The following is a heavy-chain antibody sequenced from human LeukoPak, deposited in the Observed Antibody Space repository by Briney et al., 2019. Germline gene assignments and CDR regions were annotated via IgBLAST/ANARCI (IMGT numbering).Heavy chain of an antibody. Sequence: GASVKVSCKASGYTFTSYGISWVRQAPGQGLEWMGWISAYNGNTNYAPKLQGRVTMTTDTSTSTAYMELRSLRSDDTAVYYCARDSALRTRGVPADYWGQGTLVTVSS. D-gene: IGHD2-2*01. CDR1: GYTFTSYG. CDR3: ARDSALRTRGVPADY. J-gene: IGHJ4*02. CDR2: ISAYNGNT. V-gene: IGHV1-18*01.